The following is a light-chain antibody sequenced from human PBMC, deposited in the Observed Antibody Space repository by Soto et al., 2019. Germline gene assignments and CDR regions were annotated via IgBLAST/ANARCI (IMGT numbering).Light chain of an antibody. Sequence: AIRMTQSPSSLSASTGDRVTITCRASQGISSYLAWYQQKPGNAPKLLIYAASTLQSGVPSRFSGSGSGTDFTLTISCLQTEDFSTYSCQQYYSYPRTFGQGTKLEIK. V-gene: IGKV1-8*01. CDR1: QGISSY. J-gene: IGKJ2*01. CDR2: AAS. CDR3: QQYYSYPRT.